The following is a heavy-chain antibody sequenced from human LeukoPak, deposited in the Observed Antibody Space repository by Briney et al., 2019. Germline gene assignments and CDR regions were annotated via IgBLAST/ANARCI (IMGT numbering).Heavy chain of an antibody. CDR1: GFTFSSYS. V-gene: IGHV3-21*01. Sequence: GGSLRLSCAASGFTFSSYSMNWVRQAPGKGLEWVSSISSSSSYIYYADSVKGRFTISRDNAKNSLYLQMNSLRAEDTAVYYCANDYYDSSGDSGYFDYWGQGTLVTVSS. CDR2: ISSSSSYI. J-gene: IGHJ4*02. D-gene: IGHD3-22*01. CDR3: ANDYYDSSGDSGYFDY.